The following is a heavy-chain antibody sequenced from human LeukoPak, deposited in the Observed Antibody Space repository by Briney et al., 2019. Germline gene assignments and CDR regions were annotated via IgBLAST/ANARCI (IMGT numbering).Heavy chain of an antibody. CDR2: ISSSDSYT. J-gene: IGHJ4*02. D-gene: IGHD3-16*01. V-gene: IGHV3-11*05. Sequence: GGSLRLSCAASGFTFSDYYMNWIRQAPGKGLEWVSYISSSDSYTNYADSVKGRFTISRDNAKNSLYLQMISLRAEDTAVYYCARDMISDYWGQGTLVTVSS. CDR1: GFTFSDYY. CDR3: ARDMISDY.